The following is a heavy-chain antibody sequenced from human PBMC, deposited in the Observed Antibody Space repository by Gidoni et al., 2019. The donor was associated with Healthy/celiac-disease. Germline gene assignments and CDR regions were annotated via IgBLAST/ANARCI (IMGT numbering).Heavy chain of an antibody. V-gene: IGHV4-39*07. D-gene: IGHD4-17*01. Sequence: QLQLQESGPGLVNPSETLSLTCNVSGGSISSSSYYWGWTRQPPGKGLEWIGSIYYSGSTYYNPSLKSRVTISVDTSKNQFSLKLSSVTAADTAVYYCARVWTTTGAFDIWGQGTMVTVSS. CDR3: ARVWTTTGAFDI. CDR2: IYYSGST. J-gene: IGHJ3*02. CDR1: GGSISSSSYY.